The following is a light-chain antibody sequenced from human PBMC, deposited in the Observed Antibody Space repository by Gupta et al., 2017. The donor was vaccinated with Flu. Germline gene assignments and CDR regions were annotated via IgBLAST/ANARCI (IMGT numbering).Light chain of an antibody. CDR1: QSLLHNTGKTY. V-gene: IGKV2D-29*01. J-gene: IGKJ2*01. CDR3: MQTVQLPPN. Sequence: ISCNSSQSLLHNTGKTYLSWFLQKPGQPPQLLIFEVSSRFSGVPERFIGSGSGTAFTLKISRVEAADIGIYYCMQTVQLPPNFGPGTKLEI. CDR2: EVS.